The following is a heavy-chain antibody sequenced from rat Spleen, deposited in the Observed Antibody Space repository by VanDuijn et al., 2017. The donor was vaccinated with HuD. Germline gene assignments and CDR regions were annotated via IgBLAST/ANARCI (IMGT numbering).Heavy chain of an antibody. CDR2: INTGGGIT. V-gene: IGHV5-27*01. CDR1: GFTFSNYY. D-gene: IGHD1-12*01. Sequence: EVQLVESDGGLVQPGRSLKLSCAASGFTFSNYYMAWVRQAPTRGLEWVAYINTGGGITYYRDSVKGRFTISGDNAKSTLYLQMDSLRSDDTATYYCTTARNVPSYWYFDFWGPGTMVTVSS. J-gene: IGHJ1*01. CDR3: TTARNVPSYWYFDF.